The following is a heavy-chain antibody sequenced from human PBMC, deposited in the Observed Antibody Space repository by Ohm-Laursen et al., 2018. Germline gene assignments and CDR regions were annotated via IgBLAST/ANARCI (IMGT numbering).Heavy chain of an antibody. V-gene: IGHV3-23*01. CDR3: AKDPNQWLVSIDY. CDR1: GFTFSRSA. CDR2: ISAGGGST. D-gene: IGHD6-19*01. Sequence: SLRLSCAASGFTFSRSAMSWVRQTPGKGLEWVSGISAGGGSTYYADSVRGRFTISRDNSKNTLYLQMNSLRADDTALYYCAKDPNQWLVSIDYWGQGTLVTVSS. J-gene: IGHJ4*01.